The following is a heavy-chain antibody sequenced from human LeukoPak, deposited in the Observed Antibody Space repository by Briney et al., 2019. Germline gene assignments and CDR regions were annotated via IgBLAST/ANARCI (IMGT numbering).Heavy chain of an antibody. CDR1: GFTFTNAW. Sequence: AGGSLRLSCAASGFTFTNAWMNWVRQAPGKGLVWVSRINSNGSSTNYADSVKGRFTISRDNAKNTLYLQMSSLRAEDTAVYYCAKGGATICDNWGQGTLVTVSS. CDR2: INSNGSST. D-gene: IGHD5-12*01. CDR3: AKGGATICDN. V-gene: IGHV3-74*01. J-gene: IGHJ4*02.